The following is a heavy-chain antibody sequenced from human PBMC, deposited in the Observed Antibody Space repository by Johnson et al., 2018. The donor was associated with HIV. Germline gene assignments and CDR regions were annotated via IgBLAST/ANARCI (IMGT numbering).Heavy chain of an antibody. CDR2: IRYDGNSK. V-gene: IGHV3-30*02. D-gene: IGHD3-16*01. Sequence: QVQLVESGGGVVQPGRSLRLSCAASGFTFSNYGMHWARQAPGKRLEWVAFIRYDGNSKYYADSVKGRFSVSRDNSKNTLYLQMNSLRAEDTAVYYCAKLRWAWGAAFDVWGQGTMVTVSS. CDR1: GFTFSNYG. J-gene: IGHJ3*01. CDR3: AKLRWAWGAAFDV.